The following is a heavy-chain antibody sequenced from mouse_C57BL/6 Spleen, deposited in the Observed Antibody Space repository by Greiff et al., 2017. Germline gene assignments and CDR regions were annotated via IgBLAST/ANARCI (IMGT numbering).Heavy chain of an antibody. Sequence: EVQLQESGGGLVQPGGSLKLSCAASGFTFSDYYMYWVRQTPEKRLEWVAYISNGGGSTYYPDTVKGRFTISRDNAKNTLYRQMSRLKSEDTAMFYCARSYSNSPFAYWGQGTLVTVSA. CDR2: ISNGGGST. V-gene: IGHV5-12*01. CDR1: GFTFSDYY. CDR3: ARSYSNSPFAY. J-gene: IGHJ3*01. D-gene: IGHD2-5*01.